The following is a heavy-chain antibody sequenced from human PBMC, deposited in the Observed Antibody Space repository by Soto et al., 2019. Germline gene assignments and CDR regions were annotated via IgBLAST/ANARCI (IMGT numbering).Heavy chain of an antibody. J-gene: IGHJ4*02. Sequence: QVQLVQSGAEVKKPGASVKVSCKASGYTFTNYGISWVRQAPGQGLEWMGWISAYNGNTNYAQKLQGRVTMTTDTSTSTAYMELRSLRSDDTAVYYCARVPAVEMATIDFDYWGQGTLVTVSS. CDR2: ISAYNGNT. CDR3: ARVPAVEMATIDFDY. V-gene: IGHV1-18*01. CDR1: GYTFTNYG. D-gene: IGHD5-12*01.